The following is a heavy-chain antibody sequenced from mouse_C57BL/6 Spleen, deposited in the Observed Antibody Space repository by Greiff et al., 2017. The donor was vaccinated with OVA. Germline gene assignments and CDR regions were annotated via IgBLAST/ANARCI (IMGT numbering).Heavy chain of an antibody. J-gene: IGHJ2*01. D-gene: IGHD2-4*01. V-gene: IGHV1-66*01. CDR2: IYPGSGNT. CDR3: ARSRSDYPFDY. Sequence: QVQLQQSGPELVKPGASVKISCKASGYSFTSYYIHWVKQRPGQGLEWIGGIYPGSGNTKYNEKFKGKATLTADTSSSTAYMQLCSLTSEDSAVYYCARSRSDYPFDYWGQGTTLTVSS. CDR1: GYSFTSYY.